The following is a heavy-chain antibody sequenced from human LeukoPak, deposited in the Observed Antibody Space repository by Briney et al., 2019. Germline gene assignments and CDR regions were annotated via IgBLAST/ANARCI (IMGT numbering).Heavy chain of an antibody. J-gene: IGHJ4*02. V-gene: IGHV1-69*13. Sequence: SVKVSCKASGGTFSSYAISWVRQAPGQGLEWMGGIIPIFGTANYAQKFQGRVTITADESTSTAFMELSSLRSEDTAVYYCASGEGPIFGVVVYYFDYWGQGTLVTVSS. CDR2: IIPIFGTA. CDR1: GGTFSSYA. D-gene: IGHD3-3*01. CDR3: ASGEGPIFGVVVYYFDY.